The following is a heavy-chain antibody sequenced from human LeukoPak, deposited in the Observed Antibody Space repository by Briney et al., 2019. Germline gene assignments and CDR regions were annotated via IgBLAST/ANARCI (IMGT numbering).Heavy chain of an antibody. CDR1: GGSISSGDYY. CDR2: IYYSGST. D-gene: IGHD3-22*01. V-gene: IGHV4-30-4*01. CDR3: ARGGSSGYYYYFDY. Sequence: SQTLSLTCIVSGGSISSGDYYWSWIRQPPGKGLERIGYIYYSGSTYYNPPLKSRVTISVDTSKNQFSLKLSSVTAADTAVYYCARGGSSGYYYYFDYWGQGTLVTVSS. J-gene: IGHJ4*02.